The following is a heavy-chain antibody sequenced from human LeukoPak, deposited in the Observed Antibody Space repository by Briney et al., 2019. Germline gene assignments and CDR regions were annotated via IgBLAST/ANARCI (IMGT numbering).Heavy chain of an antibody. CDR3: ARADCSSSTCYLRRSWFDP. V-gene: IGHV3-21*01. Sequence: GGSLRLSCAASGFTLSNYDMNWVRQAPGKGLEWVSSINTSSRYIYYKDSVRGRFTIYRDDAKNSLYLEMNSLRAEDTAVYYCARADCSSSTCYLRRSWFDPWGQGTLVTVSS. CDR2: INTSSRYI. D-gene: IGHD2-2*01. CDR1: GFTLSNYD. J-gene: IGHJ5*02.